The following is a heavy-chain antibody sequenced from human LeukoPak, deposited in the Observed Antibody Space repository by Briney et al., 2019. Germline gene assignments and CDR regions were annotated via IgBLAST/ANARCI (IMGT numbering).Heavy chain of an antibody. CDR1: GFTFSSYS. V-gene: IGHV3-21*01. D-gene: IGHD2-15*01. Sequence: GGSLRLSCAASGFTFSSYSMNWVRQAPGKGLEWVSSISSSSSYIYYADSVKGRFTISRDNAKNSLYLQMNSLRAEDTAVYYCAKSKEDCCGSFDPWGQGTLVTVSS. J-gene: IGHJ5*02. CDR3: AKSKEDCCGSFDP. CDR2: ISSSSSYI.